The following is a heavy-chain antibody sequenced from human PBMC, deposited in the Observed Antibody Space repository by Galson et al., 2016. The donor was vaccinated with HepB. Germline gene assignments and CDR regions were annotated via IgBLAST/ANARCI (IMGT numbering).Heavy chain of an antibody. CDR2: VDRDASST. D-gene: IGHD3-3*01. CDR1: GFSFSSYW. J-gene: IGHJ6*02. Sequence: SLRLSCAASGFSFSSYWMHWVRQAPGKGLVWVSCVDRDASSTSYAGSVKGRFTISRDNAKNTLYLQMNSLTVEDTAVYYCARESADYDFWSGLVNYGLDVWGQGTTVTVSS. CDR3: ARESADYDFWSGLVNYGLDV. V-gene: IGHV3-74*01.